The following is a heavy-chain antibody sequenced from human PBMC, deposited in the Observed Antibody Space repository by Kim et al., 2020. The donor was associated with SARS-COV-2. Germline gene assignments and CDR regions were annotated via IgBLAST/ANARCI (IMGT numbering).Heavy chain of an antibody. J-gene: IGHJ5*02. CDR3: AIGYCSSTSCYKGFDP. CDR1: GGTFSSYA. V-gene: IGHV1-69*13. CDR2: IIPIFGTA. Sequence: SVKVSCKASGGTFSSYAISWVRQAPGQGLEWMGGIIPIFGTANYAQKFQGRVTITADESTSTAYMELSSLRSEDTAVYYCAIGYCSSTSCYKGFDPWGQGTLVTVSS. D-gene: IGHD2-2*02.